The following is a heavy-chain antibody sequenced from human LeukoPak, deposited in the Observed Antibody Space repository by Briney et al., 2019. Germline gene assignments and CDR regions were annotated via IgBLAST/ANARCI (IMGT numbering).Heavy chain of an antibody. V-gene: IGHV3-23*01. CDR3: SRSWNLLRVGDFDY. CDR2: LSSSGGST. J-gene: IGHJ4*02. Sequence: SGGSLRLSCAASGFTFSNYAMGWVRQPPGKGLEWVSSLSSSGGSTYYADSVKGRFTIFRDNSKDTMYLQMNSLRAEDTAVYYCSRSWNLLRVGDFDYWGQGTLVTVSS. CDR1: GFTFSNYA. D-gene: IGHD3-16*01.